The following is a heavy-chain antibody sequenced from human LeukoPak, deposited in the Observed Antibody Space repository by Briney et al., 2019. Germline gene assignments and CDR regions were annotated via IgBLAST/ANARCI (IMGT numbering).Heavy chain of an antibody. V-gene: IGHV1-69*05. Sequence: PVKVSCKASGGTFSSYAISWVRQAPGQGLEWMGGIIPIFGTANYAQKFQGRVTITTDESTSTAYMELSSLRSEDTAVYYCARDRDGYSPYFDYWGQGTLVTVSS. CDR2: IIPIFGTA. J-gene: IGHJ4*02. CDR3: ARDRDGYSPYFDY. CDR1: GGTFSSYA. D-gene: IGHD5-24*01.